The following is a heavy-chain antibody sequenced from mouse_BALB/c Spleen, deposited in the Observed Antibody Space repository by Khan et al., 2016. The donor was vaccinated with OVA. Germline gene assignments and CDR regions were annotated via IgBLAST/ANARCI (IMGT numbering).Heavy chain of an antibody. J-gene: IGHJ4*01. D-gene: IGHD2-10*01. Sequence: QVQLKQSGPGLVAPSQSLSITCTISGFSLTNYGVHWVRQPPGKGLEWLVVIWSDGSTTYNSTLKSRLSISKDNSTSQVFLKMNSLHTDDTAMYYCARQPYYHYYIMDYWGQGTSVTVSS. V-gene: IGHV2-6-1*01. CDR2: IWSDGST. CDR1: GFSLTNYG. CDR3: ARQPYYHYYIMDY.